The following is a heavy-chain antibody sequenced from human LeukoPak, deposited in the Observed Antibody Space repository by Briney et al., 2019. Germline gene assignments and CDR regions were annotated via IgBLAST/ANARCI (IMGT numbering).Heavy chain of an antibody. V-gene: IGHV3-21*01. CDR2: ISSSSSYI. CDR3: ARDHYDILTGYYNYYYYGMDV. Sequence: PGGSLRLSCAASGFTFSSYSVNWVRQAPGKGLEWVSSISSSSSYIYYADSVKGRFTISRDNAKNSLYLQMNCLRAEDTAVYYCARDHYDILTGYYNYYYYGMDVWGKGTTVTVSS. CDR1: GFTFSSYS. D-gene: IGHD3-9*01. J-gene: IGHJ6*04.